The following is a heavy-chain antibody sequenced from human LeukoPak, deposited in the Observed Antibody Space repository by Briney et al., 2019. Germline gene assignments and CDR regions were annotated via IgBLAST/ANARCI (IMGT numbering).Heavy chain of an antibody. Sequence: GSLRLSCAASGFTFSSYAMSWVRQTPGKGLEWVSAISGSGGSTYYADSVKGRFTISRDNSKNTLFLQMNSLRAEHTAPYYCAKSVAIYFYYGLDVWGQGTTVAVSS. J-gene: IGHJ6*02. CDR1: GFTFSSYA. V-gene: IGHV3-23*01. D-gene: IGHD3-3*01. CDR2: ISGSGGST. CDR3: AKSVAIYFYYGLDV.